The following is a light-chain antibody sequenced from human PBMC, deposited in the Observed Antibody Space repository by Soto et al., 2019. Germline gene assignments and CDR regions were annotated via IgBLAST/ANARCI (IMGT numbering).Light chain of an antibody. J-gene: IGKJ1*01. CDR1: QSVSSSY. CDR2: GAS. CDR3: QQYGSFPIT. Sequence: EIVLTQSPGTLSLSPGERTTLSCRASQSVSSSYLAWYQQKAGQAPRLLIYGASSRATGIPDRFSGSGSGTDFTLTISRLEPEDFAVYYCQQYGSFPITFGQGTKVDIK. V-gene: IGKV3-20*01.